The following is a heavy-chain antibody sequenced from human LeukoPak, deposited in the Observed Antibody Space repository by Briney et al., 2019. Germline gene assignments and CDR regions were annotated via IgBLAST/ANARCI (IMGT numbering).Heavy chain of an antibody. CDR1: GFSLSTSGMC. D-gene: IGHD6-19*01. J-gene: IGHJ4*02. CDR3: ARKGSAWNYFDY. V-gene: IGHV2-70*11. CDR2: IDWDGDK. Sequence: SGPTLVNPTQTLTLTCTFSGFSLSTSGMCVSWIRQPPGKALEWLARIDWDGDKWYSTSPKTRLTISKDTSKNQVVLTMTNMDPVDTATYYCARKGSAWNYFDYWGQGALVTVSS.